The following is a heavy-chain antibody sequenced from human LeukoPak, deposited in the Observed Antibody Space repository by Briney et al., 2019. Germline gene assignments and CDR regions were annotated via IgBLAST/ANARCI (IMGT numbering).Heavy chain of an antibody. CDR2: ISAYNGNT. Sequence: ASVKVSCKASGYTFTSYGISWVRQAPGQGLEWMGWISAYNGNTNYAQKLQGRVTMTTDTSTSTAYMDLRSLRSDDTAVYYCARAPMITFGGVIDPFDYWGQGTLVTVSS. D-gene: IGHD3-16*02. V-gene: IGHV1-18*01. CDR3: ARAPMITFGGVIDPFDY. CDR1: GYTFTSYG. J-gene: IGHJ4*02.